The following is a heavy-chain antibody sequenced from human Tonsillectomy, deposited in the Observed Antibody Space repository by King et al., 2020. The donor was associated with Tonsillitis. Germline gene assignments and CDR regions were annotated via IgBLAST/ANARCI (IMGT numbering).Heavy chain of an antibody. CDR1: GYSFTSYW. CDR3: ARSTLSDFDH. J-gene: IGHJ4*02. Sequence: EVQLVQSGAEVKKPGESLKISCKGAGYSFTSYWVAWVRQMPGKGLEWMGVIYPGDSDTAYGPSFQGQVTISADKSVSTAYLQWSSLKASDTAIYYCARSTLSDFDHWGQGTLVTVSS. D-gene: IGHD3-10*01. CDR2: IYPGDSDT. V-gene: IGHV5-51*01.